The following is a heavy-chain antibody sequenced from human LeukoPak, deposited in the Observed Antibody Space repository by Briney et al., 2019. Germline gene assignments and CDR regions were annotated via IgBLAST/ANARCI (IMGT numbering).Heavy chain of an antibody. CDR2: ISPRSATI. Sequence: PGGSLRLSCGASGFTFSTHGMIWVRQAPGKGLEWVSYISPRSATIYYADSVKGRFTISRDDARNSLFLQMHSLRAGDTAVYYCARVRGPTVTTRYFDLWGRGTLVTVSS. CDR1: GFTFSTHG. D-gene: IGHD4-17*01. J-gene: IGHJ2*01. CDR3: ARVRGPTVTTRYFDL. V-gene: IGHV3-48*01.